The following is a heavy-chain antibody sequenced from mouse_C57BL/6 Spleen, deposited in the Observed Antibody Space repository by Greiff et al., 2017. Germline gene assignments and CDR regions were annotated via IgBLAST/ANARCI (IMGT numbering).Heavy chain of an antibody. J-gene: IGHJ4*01. CDR3: AREESYAMDY. V-gene: IGHV5-4*01. Sequence: EVKLMESGGGLVKPGGSLKLSCAASGFTFSSYAMSWVRQTPEKRLEWVATISDGGSYTYYPDNVKGRFTISRDNAKNNLYLQMSHLQSEDTAMYYCAREESYAMDYWGQGTSVTVSS. CDR1: GFTFSSYA. CDR2: ISDGGSYT.